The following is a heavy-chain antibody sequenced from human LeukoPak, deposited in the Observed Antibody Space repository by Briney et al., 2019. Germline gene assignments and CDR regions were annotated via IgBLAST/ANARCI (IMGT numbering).Heavy chain of an antibody. J-gene: IGHJ4*02. CDR1: GFTFSSYG. V-gene: IGHV3-30*18. D-gene: IGHD2-2*01. Sequence: QPGRSLRLSCAASGFTFSSYGMHWVRQAPGKGLEWVAVISYDGSNKYYADSVKGRFTISRDNSKNTLYLQMNSLRAEDTAVYYCAKAGPSGSSTSQSFDYWGQGTLVTVSS. CDR2: ISYDGSNK. CDR3: AKAGPSGSSTSQSFDY.